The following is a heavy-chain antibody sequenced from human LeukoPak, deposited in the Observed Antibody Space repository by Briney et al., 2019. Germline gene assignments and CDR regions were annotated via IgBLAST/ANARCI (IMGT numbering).Heavy chain of an antibody. Sequence: ASVKVSCKASGYTFTGYYMHWVRQAPGQGREYMGWINPNTGGTNYAQKFQGRVTMTRDTSISTAYMELSRMRADDSAVYYCAMIIAAVYWGQGTLVTVSS. CDR1: GYTFTGYY. CDR3: AMIIAAVY. V-gene: IGHV1-2*02. J-gene: IGHJ4*02. CDR2: INPNTGGT. D-gene: IGHD6-13*01.